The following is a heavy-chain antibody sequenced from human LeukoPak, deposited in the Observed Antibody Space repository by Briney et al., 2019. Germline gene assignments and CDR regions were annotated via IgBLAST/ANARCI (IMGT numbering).Heavy chain of an antibody. V-gene: IGHV3-21*01. D-gene: IGHD3-10*01. CDR2: TSSSGSYI. CDR1: GFTFSSYS. J-gene: IGHJ4*02. CDR3: ARTDGSGSYSDY. Sequence: GGSLRLSCAASGFTFSSYSMNWVRQAPGKGLEWVSFTSSSGSYIYYADSVKGRFIISRDNAKNSLYLQMNSLRAEDSAIYYCARTDGSGSYSDYWGKGTLVTVSS.